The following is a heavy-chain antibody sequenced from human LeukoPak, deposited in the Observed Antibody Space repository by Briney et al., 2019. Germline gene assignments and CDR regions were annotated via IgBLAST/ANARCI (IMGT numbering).Heavy chain of an antibody. Sequence: SETLSLTCTVSGGSISSYYWSWIRQPPGKGLEWIGYIYYSGSTNYNPSLKSRVTISVDTSKNQFSLKLSSVTAADTAVYYCARDGGHIVVVTATFDYWGQGTLVTVSS. J-gene: IGHJ4*02. CDR1: GGSISSYY. D-gene: IGHD2-21*02. CDR2: IYYSGST. CDR3: ARDGGHIVVVTATFDY. V-gene: IGHV4-59*12.